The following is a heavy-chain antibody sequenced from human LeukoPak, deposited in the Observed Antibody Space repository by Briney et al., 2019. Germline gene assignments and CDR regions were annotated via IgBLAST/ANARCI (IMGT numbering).Heavy chain of an antibody. CDR3: ARVDSRGYYYGMDV. Sequence: SETLSLTCTVSGGSISSYYWSWIRQPPGKGLEWIGYIYYSGSTNYNPSLKSRVTISVDTSKNQFSLKLSSVTAADTAVYYCARVDSRGYYYGMDVWGQGTTVTVSS. J-gene: IGHJ6*02. CDR2: IYYSGST. V-gene: IGHV4-59*01. D-gene: IGHD4-4*01. CDR1: GGSISSYY.